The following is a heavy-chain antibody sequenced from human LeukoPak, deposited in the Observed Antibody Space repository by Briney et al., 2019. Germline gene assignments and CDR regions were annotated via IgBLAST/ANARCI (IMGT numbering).Heavy chain of an antibody. V-gene: IGHV3-33*01. CDR1: GFTFSGYG. D-gene: IGHD7-27*01. Sequence: KTGRSLRLSCAASGFTFSGYGMHWVRQAPGKGLEWVAVIWYDGSNKYYADSVKGRSTISRDNSKNTLYLQMNSLRAEDTAVYYCARDINGESFDYWGQGTLVAVSS. CDR3: ARDINGESFDY. CDR2: IWYDGSNK. J-gene: IGHJ4*02.